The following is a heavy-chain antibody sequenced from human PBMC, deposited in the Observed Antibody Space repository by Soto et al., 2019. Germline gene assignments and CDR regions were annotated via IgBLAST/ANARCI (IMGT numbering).Heavy chain of an antibody. CDR2: IYYSGST. V-gene: IGHV4-39*01. J-gene: IGHJ5*02. Sequence: PSETLSLTCTASGGSISSSSYYWGWIRQPPGKGLEWIGSIYYSGSTYYNPSLKSRVTISVDTSKNQFSLKLSSVTAADTAVYYCASPKIAFYNWFDPWGQGTLVTVSS. CDR3: ASPKIAFYNWFDP. CDR1: GGSISSSSYY. D-gene: IGHD3-3*02.